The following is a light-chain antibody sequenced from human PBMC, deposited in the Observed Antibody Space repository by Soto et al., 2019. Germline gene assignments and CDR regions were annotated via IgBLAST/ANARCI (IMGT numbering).Light chain of an antibody. CDR1: SSDVGGSNY. V-gene: IGLV2-14*01. CDR2: DVR. Sequence: QSVLTQPASVSGSPGQSLTFSCTGTSSDVGGSNYVSWYQQLPGKAPKLMIYDVRDRPSGVSTRFSGSKSGNTASLTTSWRQAEDEADYYCSSYTSSSLYVFGTGTKVTVL. J-gene: IGLJ1*01. CDR3: SSYTSSSLYV.